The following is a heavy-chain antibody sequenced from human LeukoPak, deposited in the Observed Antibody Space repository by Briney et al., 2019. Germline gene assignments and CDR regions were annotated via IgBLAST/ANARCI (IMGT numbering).Heavy chain of an antibody. CDR2: ISSNGVNT. CDR3: VKAQGFSNTYYDY. D-gene: IGHD6-13*01. CDR1: GFIFSGYA. J-gene: IGHJ4*02. Sequence: GGSLRLSCSASGFIFSGYAMHWVRQDPEKGMEYVTAISSNGVNTYYAEYVKGRITISRDNSKNTLYLQMSSLRPEDTAVYYCVKAQGFSNTYYDYWGQGTLVAVSS. V-gene: IGHV3-64D*08.